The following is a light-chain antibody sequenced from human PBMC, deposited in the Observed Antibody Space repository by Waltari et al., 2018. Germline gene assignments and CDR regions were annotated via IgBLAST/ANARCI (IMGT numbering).Light chain of an antibody. CDR2: GAS. CDR1: QSVSTF. CDR3: QNHERLPAT. Sequence: EVLLTQFPGTLSFSPGERATLFCRASQSVSTFLAWYQQKAGQAPRLLIYGASSRATGIPDRFSGSGSGTDFSLTISRLEPEDFAVYYCQNHERLPATFGQGTKVEIK. J-gene: IGKJ1*01. V-gene: IGKV3-20*01.